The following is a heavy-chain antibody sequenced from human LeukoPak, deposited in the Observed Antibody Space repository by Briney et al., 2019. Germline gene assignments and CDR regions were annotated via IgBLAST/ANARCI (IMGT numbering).Heavy chain of an antibody. CDR2: IYTSGST. D-gene: IGHD6-13*01. Sequence: PSETLSLTCTVSGGSISSHYWSWIRQPAGKGLEWIGRIYTSGSTNYNPSLKSRVTMSVDTSKNQFSLKLSSVTAADTAVYYCARESSSWAPDAFDIWGQGTMVTVSS. J-gene: IGHJ3*02. CDR1: GGSISSHY. CDR3: ARESSSWAPDAFDI. V-gene: IGHV4-4*07.